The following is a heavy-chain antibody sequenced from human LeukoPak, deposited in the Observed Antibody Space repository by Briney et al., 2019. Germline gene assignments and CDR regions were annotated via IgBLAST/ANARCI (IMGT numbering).Heavy chain of an antibody. J-gene: IGHJ6*03. CDR3: ARAVVVLAAMRVRDSYFFMDV. CDR2: INTYNGNT. D-gene: IGHD2-2*01. CDR1: GYIFSSYG. V-gene: IGHV1-18*01. Sequence: GASVKVSCKASGYIFSSYGISWVRQAPGQGLEWMGWINTYNGNTNSAQKLQGRVTMTTDTSTSTAYMELRSLRSDDTAVFYCARAVVVLAAMRVRDSYFFMDVWGKGTTVTVSS.